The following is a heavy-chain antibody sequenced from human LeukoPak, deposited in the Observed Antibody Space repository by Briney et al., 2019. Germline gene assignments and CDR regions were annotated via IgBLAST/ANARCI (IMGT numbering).Heavy chain of an antibody. V-gene: IGHV1-69*13. Sequence: GGSVKVSCKASGGTFSNYAINWVRQAPGQGLEWMGGIIPIFGTANYAQKFQGRVTITADESTSTAYMELSSLRSEDTAVYYCARSRDYYDSSGYYDYWGQGTLVTVSS. CDR3: ARSRDYYDSSGYYDY. D-gene: IGHD3-22*01. J-gene: IGHJ4*02. CDR1: GGTFSNYA. CDR2: IIPIFGTA.